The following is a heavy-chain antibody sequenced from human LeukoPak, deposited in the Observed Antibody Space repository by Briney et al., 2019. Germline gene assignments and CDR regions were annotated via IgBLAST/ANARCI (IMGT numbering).Heavy chain of an antibody. D-gene: IGHD2-15*01. Sequence: ASVNVSCKASGYTFTGYYMHWVRQAPGQGLEWMGWINPNSGGTNYAQKFQGRVTMTRDTSISTAYMELSRLRSDDTAVYYCARLNIRPRCSGGSCVEDYWGQGTLVTVSS. CDR3: ARLNIRPRCSGGSCVEDY. CDR1: GYTFTGYY. J-gene: IGHJ4*02. CDR2: INPNSGGT. V-gene: IGHV1-2*02.